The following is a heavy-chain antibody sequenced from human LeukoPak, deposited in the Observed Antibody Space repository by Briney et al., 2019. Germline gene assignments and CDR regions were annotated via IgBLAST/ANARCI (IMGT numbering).Heavy chain of an antibody. J-gene: IGHJ2*01. Sequence: GGSLRLSCAASGFTFSSYNMNWVRQAPGKGLEWVSYISDSSSTTYYADSVKGRFTISRDSSKNTLFLHMNTLRAEDTAIYYCAKDRTVGASYWYFDLWGRGTLVTVSS. D-gene: IGHD1-26*01. CDR3: AKDRTVGASYWYFDL. CDR1: GFTFSSYN. CDR2: ISDSSSTT. V-gene: IGHV3-48*01.